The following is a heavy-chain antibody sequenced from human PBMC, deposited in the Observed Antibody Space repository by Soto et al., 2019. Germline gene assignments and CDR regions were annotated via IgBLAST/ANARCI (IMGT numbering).Heavy chain of an antibody. CDR1: GFTFSSAW. CDR3: TTTRDPYYDFWSGYFSRVGAFDI. D-gene: IGHD3-3*01. CDR2: IKSKTDGGTT. Sequence: PGGSLRLSCAASGFTFSSAWTNRVLQAPGKGLEWVGRIKSKTDGGTTDYAAPVKGRFTISRDDSKNTLYLQMNSLKTEDTAVYYCTTTRDPYYDFWSGYFSRVGAFDIWGQGTMVTVSS. V-gene: IGHV3-15*01. J-gene: IGHJ3*02.